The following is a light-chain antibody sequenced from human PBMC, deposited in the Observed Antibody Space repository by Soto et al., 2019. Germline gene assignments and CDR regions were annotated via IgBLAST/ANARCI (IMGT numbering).Light chain of an antibody. J-gene: IGLJ2*01. CDR1: SSDVGGYNY. Sequence: QSALTQPPSASGSPGQSVTISCTGTSSDVGGYNYVSWYQQRPGKAPKLMIYDVTKRPSGVPDRFSGSKSGNTASLIVSGIQAEDEADYYCSSYAGTNIVVFGGGTKLTVL. CDR2: DVT. CDR3: SSYAGTNIVV. V-gene: IGLV2-8*01.